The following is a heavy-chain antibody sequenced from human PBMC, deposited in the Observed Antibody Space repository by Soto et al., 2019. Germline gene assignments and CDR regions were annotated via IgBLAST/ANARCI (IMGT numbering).Heavy chain of an antibody. CDR1: GYTFTGYY. J-gene: IGHJ6*02. CDR3: ARQVFSGNAALDV. CDR2: INPNSGGT. V-gene: IGHV1-2*04. Sequence: ASVKVSCKASGYTFTGYYIHWVRQAPGQGLEWMGWINPNSGGTIYVQKFQGWVTMTRDTSITTAYMELSRLKSDDTAVYYCARQVFSGNAALDVWGQGTTVTVSS.